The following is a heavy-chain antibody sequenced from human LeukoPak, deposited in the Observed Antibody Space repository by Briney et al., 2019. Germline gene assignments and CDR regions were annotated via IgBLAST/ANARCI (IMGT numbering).Heavy chain of an antibody. CDR1: GYTFTSYG. V-gene: IGHV1-18*01. D-gene: IGHD3-22*01. CDR2: ISAYNGNT. CDR3: ARHRNYYDSSGYSFDY. J-gene: IGHJ4*02. Sequence: ASVKVSCKASGYTFTSYGISWVRQAPGQGLEWMGWISAYNGNTNYAQKLQGRVTMTTDTSTSTAYMQLRSLRSDDTAVYYCARHRNYYDSSGYSFDYWGQGTLVTVSS.